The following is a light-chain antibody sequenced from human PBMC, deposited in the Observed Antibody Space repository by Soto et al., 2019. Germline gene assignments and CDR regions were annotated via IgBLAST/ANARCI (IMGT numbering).Light chain of an antibody. CDR1: QTVERW. J-gene: IGKJ3*01. CDR3: QQYNNWPHT. Sequence: DIQMTQSPSTLSASVGDRVTITCRASQTVERWLAWYQQKPGRAPSLLISDVSSLERGVPSRFSGSGSATEFTLTISGLQPDDFAVYYCQQYNNWPHTFGPGTKVDIK. CDR2: DVS. V-gene: IGKV1-5*01.